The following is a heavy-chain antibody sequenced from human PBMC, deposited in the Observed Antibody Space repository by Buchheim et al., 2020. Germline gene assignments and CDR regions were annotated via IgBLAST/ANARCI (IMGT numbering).Heavy chain of an antibody. CDR3: ARDSRYSSSWYARFDAFDI. CDR1: GGSISSGGYY. V-gene: IGHV4-31*03. Sequence: QVQLQESGPGLVKPSQTLSLTCTVSGGSISSGGYYWSWIRQHPGKGLEWIGYIYYSGSTYYNPSLKSRVTTSVDTSKNQFSLKLSSVTAADTAVYYCARDSRYSSSWYARFDAFDIWGQGT. D-gene: IGHD6-13*01. J-gene: IGHJ3*02. CDR2: IYYSGST.